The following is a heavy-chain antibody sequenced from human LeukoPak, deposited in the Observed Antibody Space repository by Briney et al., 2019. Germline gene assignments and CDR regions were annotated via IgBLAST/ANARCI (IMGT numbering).Heavy chain of an antibody. J-gene: IGHJ4*02. CDR1: GGSFSGYY. CDR3: ARGRYGSGVDY. CDR2: INHSGST. V-gene: IGHV4-34*01. Sequence: SETLSLTCAVYGGSFSGYYWSWIRQPPGKGLEWIGEINHSGSTNYNPSLKSRVTISVDTSKNQFSLKLSSVTAADTAVYYCARGRYGSGVDYWGQGTLVTVSS. D-gene: IGHD3-10*01.